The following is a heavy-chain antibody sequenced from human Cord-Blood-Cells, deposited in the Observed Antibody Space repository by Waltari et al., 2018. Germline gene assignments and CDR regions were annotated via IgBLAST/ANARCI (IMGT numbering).Heavy chain of an antibody. J-gene: IGHJ6*02. CDR2: MNPNSGNT. D-gene: IGHD6-13*01. CDR1: GYTFTSYD. Sequence: QVQLVQSGAEVKKPGASVKVSCKASGYTFTSYDINWVRQATGQGLEWMGWMNPNSGNTGYAKKFQGRVTMTRNTSISKAYMELSSLRSEDTAVYYCARGPGSSWYYYYYYGMDVWGQGTTVTVSS. V-gene: IGHV1-8*01. CDR3: ARGPGSSWYYYYYYGMDV.